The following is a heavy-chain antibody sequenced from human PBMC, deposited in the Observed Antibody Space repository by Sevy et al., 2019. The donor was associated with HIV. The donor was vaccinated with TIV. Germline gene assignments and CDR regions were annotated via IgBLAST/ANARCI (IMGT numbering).Heavy chain of an antibody. D-gene: IGHD2-2*01. CDR1: GFTFSSYA. V-gene: IGHV3-30-3*01. CDR2: ISYDGSNK. J-gene: IGHJ5*02. CDR3: ARDRYCSSTSCSKSPNWFDP. Sequence: GGSLRLSCAASGFTFSSYAMHWVRQAPGKGLEWVAVISYDGSNKYYADSVKGRFTISRDNSKNTLYLQMNSLRAEDTAVYYCARDRYCSSTSCSKSPNWFDPWGQGTLVIVSS.